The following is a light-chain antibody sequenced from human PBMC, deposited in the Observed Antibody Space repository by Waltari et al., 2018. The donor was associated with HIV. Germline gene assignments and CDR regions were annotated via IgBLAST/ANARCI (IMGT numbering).Light chain of an antibody. V-gene: IGKV3-20*01. Sequence: EIVLTQFPGTLSLSPGDRATLSCRPSQSVSNSYLAWYQQKPGQSPRLLIYGASNRATGIPDRFSGSGSGTDFTLTISRLEPEDFAVYYCQQYDSSPQTFGRGTKLEIK. CDR2: GAS. CDR3: QQYDSSPQT. CDR1: QSVSNSY. J-gene: IGKJ2*01.